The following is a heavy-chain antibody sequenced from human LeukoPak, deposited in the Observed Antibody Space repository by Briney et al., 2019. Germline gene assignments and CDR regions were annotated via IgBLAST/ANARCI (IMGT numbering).Heavy chain of an antibody. CDR2: INYDSLYT. D-gene: IGHD6-13*01. J-gene: IGHJ4*02. CDR1: GFTVSTYR. V-gene: IGHV3-21*01. CDR3: ARDWYGDY. Sequence: GGSLRLSCAASGFTVSTYRMKWVRQAPGKGLEWVSSINYDSLYTYYADSVKGRFTISRDNNKNSLYLQMNSLRPEDTAVYYCARDWYGDYWGQGTLVTVSS.